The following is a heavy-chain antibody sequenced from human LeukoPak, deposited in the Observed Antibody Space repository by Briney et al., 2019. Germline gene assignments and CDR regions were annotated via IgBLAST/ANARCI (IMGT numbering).Heavy chain of an antibody. V-gene: IGHV4-34*01. Sequence: SETLSLTRAVYGGSFSGYYWSWIRQPPGKGLEWIGEINHSGSTNYDPSLKSRVTISVDTSKNQFSLKLSSVTAADTAVYYCARWSSGYYFDYWGQGTLVTVSS. J-gene: IGHJ4*02. CDR1: GGSFSGYY. CDR2: INHSGST. D-gene: IGHD3-22*01. CDR3: ARWSSGYYFDY.